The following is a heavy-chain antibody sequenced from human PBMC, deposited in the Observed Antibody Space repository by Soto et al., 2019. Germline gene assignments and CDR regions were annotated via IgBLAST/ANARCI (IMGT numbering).Heavy chain of an antibody. CDR1: GGSLSSSAYS. D-gene: IGHD3-22*01. J-gene: IGHJ3*02. CDR3: ARELLYYDSDGYSWDDACDI. CDR2: IYQSGST. Sequence: QLQLQESGSSLVKPSQTLSLTCTVSGGSLSSSAYSWSWIRQTPGKGLEWIGFIYQSGSTYYNPSLKSRVTLSLDRPKKQISLKLTSVTAADTAVYYCARELLYYDSDGYSWDDACDIWGQGTMGTVSP. V-gene: IGHV4-30-2*01.